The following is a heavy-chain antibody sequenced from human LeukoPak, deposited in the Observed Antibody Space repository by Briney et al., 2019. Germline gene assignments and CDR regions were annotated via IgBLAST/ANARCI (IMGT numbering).Heavy chain of an antibody. Sequence: LSETLSLTCTVSGGSISSSSYYWGWIRQPPGKGLEWIGSIYYSGSTYYNPSLKSRVTISVDTSKNQFSLKLSSVTAADTAVYYCARHSVVVPAAARKRYNWFDPWGQGTLVTVSS. D-gene: IGHD2-2*01. J-gene: IGHJ5*02. CDR1: GGSISSSSYY. CDR2: IYYSGST. V-gene: IGHV4-39*01. CDR3: ARHSVVVPAAARKRYNWFDP.